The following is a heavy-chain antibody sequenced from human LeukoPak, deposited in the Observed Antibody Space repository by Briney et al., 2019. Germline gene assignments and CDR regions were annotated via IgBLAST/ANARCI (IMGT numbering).Heavy chain of an antibody. Sequence: SGPTLAKPTQTLTLTCTFSGFSLSTSGVGVGWIRQPPGKALEWLALIYWNDDKRYSPSLTSRLTITKDTSKNQVVLTMTTMDPVDTATYYCAHSALGYSSWPFGDGMDVWGQGTTVTVSS. CDR2: IYWNDDK. D-gene: IGHD6-13*01. CDR1: GFSLSTSGVG. CDR3: AHSALGYSSWPFGDGMDV. J-gene: IGHJ6*02. V-gene: IGHV2-5*01.